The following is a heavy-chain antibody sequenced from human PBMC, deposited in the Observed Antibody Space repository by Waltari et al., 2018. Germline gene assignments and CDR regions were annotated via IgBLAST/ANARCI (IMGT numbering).Heavy chain of an antibody. CDR1: GFTFSSYS. J-gene: IGHJ4*02. D-gene: IGHD3-22*01. CDR3: ARDGKYYYDSSGLDY. V-gene: IGHV3-48*01. Sequence: EMQLVESGGGLVQPGGSLRLSCAASGFTFSSYSMNWVRQAPGKGLEWVSYISSSSSTIYYADSVKGRFTISRDNAKNSLYLQMNSLRAEDTAVYYCARDGKYYYDSSGLDYWGQGTLVTVSS. CDR2: ISSSSSTI.